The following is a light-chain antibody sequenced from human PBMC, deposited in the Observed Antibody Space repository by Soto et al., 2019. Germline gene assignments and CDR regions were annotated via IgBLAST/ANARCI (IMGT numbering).Light chain of an antibody. V-gene: IGLV4-69*01. Sequence: QPVLTQSPSASASLGASVKLTCTLSSGHSSYAIAWHQQQPEKGPRYLMKLNSDGSHTKGDGIPDRFSGSSSGAERYLSISSLQSEDEAEYYCQTWVNGVHVFGGGTKVTVL. CDR1: SGHSSYA. CDR2: LNSDGSH. CDR3: QTWVNGVHV. J-gene: IGLJ3*02.